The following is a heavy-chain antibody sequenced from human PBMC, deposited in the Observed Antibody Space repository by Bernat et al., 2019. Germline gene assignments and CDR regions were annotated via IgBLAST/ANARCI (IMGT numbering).Heavy chain of an antibody. J-gene: IGHJ4*02. Sequence: VQLVESGGGLVKPGGSLRLSCAASGFTFSNAWLNWVRQAPGKGLEWVAVISYDGSNKYYADSVKGRFTISRDNSKNTLYLQMNSLRAEDTAVYYCARDPLLKREPYYWGQGTLVTVSS. D-gene: IGHD1-26*01. CDR3: ARDPLLKREPYY. CDR1: GFTFSNAW. V-gene: IGHV3-30-3*01. CDR2: ISYDGSNK.